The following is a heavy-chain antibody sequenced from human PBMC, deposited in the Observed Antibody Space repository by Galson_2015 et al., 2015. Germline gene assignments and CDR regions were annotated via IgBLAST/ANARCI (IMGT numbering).Heavy chain of an antibody. CDR2: ISYDGSDK. J-gene: IGHJ4*02. CDR3: ARGRAYGAVAGIVDY. CDR1: GFTFSSYG. D-gene: IGHD6-19*01. V-gene: IGHV3-30*03. Sequence: SLRLSCAASGFTFSSYGMHWVRQAPGKGLEWVAVISYDGSDKYYADSVKGRFTISRDNSKNTLYLQMNSLRAEDTAVYYCARGRAYGAVAGIVDYWGQGTLVTVSS.